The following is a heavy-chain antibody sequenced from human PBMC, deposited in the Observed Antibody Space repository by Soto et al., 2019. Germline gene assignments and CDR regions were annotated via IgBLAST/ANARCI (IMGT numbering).Heavy chain of an antibody. D-gene: IGHD3-10*01. J-gene: IGHJ6*02. Sequence: QVRLVQSGAEVKKPGASVKNSCKTSGYIFNSYYMHWVRQAPGQGLEWMGVISPSGLSTSYAQKFQGRVTMTWHTSTTTVDMELSSLRSEDTAVYYCGRGGRARSSGSYYPPDVWGQGTTVTVS. CDR1: GYIFNSYY. CDR2: ISPSGLST. CDR3: GRGGRARSSGSYYPPDV. V-gene: IGHV1-46*02.